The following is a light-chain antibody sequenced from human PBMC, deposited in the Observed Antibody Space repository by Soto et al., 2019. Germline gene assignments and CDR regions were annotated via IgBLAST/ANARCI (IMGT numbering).Light chain of an antibody. CDR1: QSVSSY. V-gene: IGKV3-11*01. J-gene: IGKJ3*01. Sequence: EIVWTQSPATLSLSPGERATLSCRASQSVSSYLAWYQQKPGQAPRLLIYDASNRATGIPARFSGSGSGTDFTLTISSLEPEDFAVYHCQQRSNWITFGPGTKVDIK. CDR3: QQRSNWIT. CDR2: DAS.